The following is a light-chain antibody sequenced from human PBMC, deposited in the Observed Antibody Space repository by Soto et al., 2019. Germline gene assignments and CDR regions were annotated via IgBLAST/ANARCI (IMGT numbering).Light chain of an antibody. J-gene: IGLJ1*01. V-gene: IGLV2-23*02. CDR3: CSYAGSSTSKV. CDR1: RSDVGSYNL. CDR2: EVS. Sequence: LNNPSSVSGFSRQWITIPRPRTRSDVGSYNLVSWYQQHPGKAPKLMIYEVSRRPSGVSNRFSGSKSGNTGSLTISGLQAEDEADYYCCSYAGSSTSKVFGTGTKVT.